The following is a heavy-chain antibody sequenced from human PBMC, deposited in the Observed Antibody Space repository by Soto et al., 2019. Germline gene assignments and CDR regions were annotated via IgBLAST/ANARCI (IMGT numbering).Heavy chain of an antibody. CDR1: GYSFTSYW. D-gene: IGHD2-15*01. J-gene: IGHJ4*02. CDR2: IYPGDSDT. CDR3: ARHPAYCSGGSCPTDY. Sequence: GESLKISCKGSGYSFTSYWIGWVRQMPGKGLEWMGIIYPGDSDTRYSPSFQGQVTISADKSISTAYLQWSSLKASDTAMYYCARHPAYCSGGSCPTDYWGQGTLVTVSS. V-gene: IGHV5-51*01.